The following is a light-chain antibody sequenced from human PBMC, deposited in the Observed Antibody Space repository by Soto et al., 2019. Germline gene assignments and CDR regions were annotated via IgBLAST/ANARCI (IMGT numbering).Light chain of an antibody. V-gene: IGKV1-5*01. CDR1: QSISSW. Sequence: DIQMTQSPSTLSASVGDRVTITCRASQSISSWLAWYQQKPGKAPKLLIYSASNLDSGVPSRFSGSGSVTEFTLTISSLQPDDFATYYCQQFSSYSRTFGQGTKVDIK. J-gene: IGKJ1*01. CDR2: SAS. CDR3: QQFSSYSRT.